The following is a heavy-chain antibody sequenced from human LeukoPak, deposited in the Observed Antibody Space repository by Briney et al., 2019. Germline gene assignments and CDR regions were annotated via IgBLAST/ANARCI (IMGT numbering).Heavy chain of an antibody. CDR1: GFTFSNYA. CDR2: ISGSGGST. Sequence: GGSLRLSCAASGFTFSNYAMNWVRQAPGKGLEWVSAISGSGGSTYYADSVKGRFTISRDNSKNTLYVQMNSLRAEDTAVYYCAKGHYYGSGSLDYWGQGTLVTVSS. J-gene: IGHJ4*02. V-gene: IGHV3-23*01. CDR3: AKGHYYGSGSLDY. D-gene: IGHD3-10*01.